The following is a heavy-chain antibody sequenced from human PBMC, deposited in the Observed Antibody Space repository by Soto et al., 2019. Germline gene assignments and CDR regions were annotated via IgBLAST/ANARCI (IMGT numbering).Heavy chain of an antibody. J-gene: IGHJ4*02. D-gene: IGHD6-13*01. V-gene: IGHV3-23*01. CDR3: AKGIAAAGIRSYFDY. CDR1: GFTFSSYA. Sequence: GGSLRLSCAASGFTFSSYAMSWVRQAPGKGLEWVSAISGSGCSTYYAASVKGRFTISRDKSKNTLYLQMNSLRAEVMSVYYCAKGIAAAGIRSYFDYWGQGTLVTVSS. CDR2: ISGSGCST.